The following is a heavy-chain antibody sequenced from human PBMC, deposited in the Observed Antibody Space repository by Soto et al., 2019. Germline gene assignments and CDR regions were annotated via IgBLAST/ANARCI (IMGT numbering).Heavy chain of an antibody. CDR1: GFSLSTSGVA. D-gene: IGHD6-19*01. Sequence: ITLKESGPTLVKPTQTLTLTCTFFGFSLSTSGVAVDWISQRPGKTLERLALIYWDDDKRSGPSLKSRPTTTEDTPNNQVVLTMTNMDPVDTATYYCAHRGQWPRAGGYDCWGQGSLVTVSS. CDR2: IYWDDDK. CDR3: AHRGQWPRAGGYDC. J-gene: IGHJ4*02. V-gene: IGHV2-5*05.